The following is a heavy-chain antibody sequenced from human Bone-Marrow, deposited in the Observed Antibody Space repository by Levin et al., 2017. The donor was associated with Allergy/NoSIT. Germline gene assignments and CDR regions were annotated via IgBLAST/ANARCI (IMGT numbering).Heavy chain of an antibody. CDR1: GMSISGKNW. D-gene: IGHD5-12*01. CDR2: TYHGGSA. J-gene: IGHJ4*02. Sequence: RTSETLSLTCRVSGMSISGKNWWTWVRQSPERGLEWIGETYHGGSANYSPSLRNRVSISVARSRDRFFLQLSSVTAADTAIYYCARSPRMTGQWLTGRYFESWGQGARVIVSS. V-gene: IGHV4/OR15-8*01. CDR3: ARSPRMTGQWLTGRYFES.